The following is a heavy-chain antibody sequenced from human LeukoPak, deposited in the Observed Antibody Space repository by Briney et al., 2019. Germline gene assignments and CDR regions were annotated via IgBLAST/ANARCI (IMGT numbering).Heavy chain of an antibody. D-gene: IGHD3-3*01. J-gene: IGHJ4*02. CDR3: ARGLLLYDFWSGSPFDY. Sequence: SETLSLTCTVSGGSISSYYWSWIRQPPGKGLEWIGYIYYSGSTNYNPSLKSRVTISVDTSKNQFSLKLSSVTAADTAVYYCARGLLLYDFWSGSPFDYWGQGTLVTVSS. V-gene: IGHV4-59*01. CDR2: IYYSGST. CDR1: GGSISSYY.